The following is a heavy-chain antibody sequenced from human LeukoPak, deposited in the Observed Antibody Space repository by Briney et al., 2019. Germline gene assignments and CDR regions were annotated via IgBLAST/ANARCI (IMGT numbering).Heavy chain of an antibody. CDR1: GFTFSDHY. CDR3: ARGNTSACYPFDY. J-gene: IGHJ4*02. V-gene: IGHV3-72*01. D-gene: IGHD6-19*01. CDR2: TGNKANSYTT. Sequence: GGSLRLSCAASGFTFSDHYMDWVRQAPGKGLEWVGRTGNKANSYTTEYAASVKGRFTISRDDSKNSLFLQMNSLKSEDTAVYYCARGNTSACYPFDYWGQGTLVTVSS.